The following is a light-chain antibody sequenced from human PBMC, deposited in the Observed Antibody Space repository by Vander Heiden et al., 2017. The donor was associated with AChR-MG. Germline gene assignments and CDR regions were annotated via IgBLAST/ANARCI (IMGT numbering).Light chain of an antibody. CDR2: AAS. J-gene: IGKJ4*01. CDR3: QKDDSAPLT. V-gene: IGKV1-27*01. CDR1: QGIYNY. Sequence: DIQMTQSPSSLSASVGDRVTITCRASQGIYNYLAWYQQKPGKVPKLLIYAASTLQSGVPSRFSGSGSGTDFTLSISGLQPEDVATYYCQKDDSAPLTFGGGTKVEI.